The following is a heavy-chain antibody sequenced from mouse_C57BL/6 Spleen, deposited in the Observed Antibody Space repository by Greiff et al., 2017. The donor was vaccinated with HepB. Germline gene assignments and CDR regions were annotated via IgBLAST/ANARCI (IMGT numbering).Heavy chain of an antibody. Sequence: VQLKESGPGLVKPSQSLSLTCSVTGYSITSGYYWNWIRQFPGNKLEWMGYISYDGSNNYNPSLKNRISITRDTSKNQFFLKLNSVTTEDTATYYCAGYDYDASDYWGQGTTLTVSS. CDR3: AGYDYDASDY. V-gene: IGHV3-6*01. CDR1: GYSITSGYY. J-gene: IGHJ2*01. D-gene: IGHD2-4*01. CDR2: ISYDGSN.